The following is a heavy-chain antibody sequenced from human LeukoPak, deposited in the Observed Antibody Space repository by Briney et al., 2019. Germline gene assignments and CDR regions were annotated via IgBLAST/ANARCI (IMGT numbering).Heavy chain of an antibody. CDR1: GGSIYSTNYY. CDR2: IYYLGSP. CDR3: ARAFCVGECFVLHIFFDS. J-gene: IGHJ4*02. D-gene: IGHD2-21*01. V-gene: IGHV4-39*01. Sequence: SETLSLTCIVSGGSIYSTNYYWGWIRQPPGKGLEWIGTIYYLGSPYYNPSLKSRLTISMDTSKNQFSLNLRSMQASDTAVYYCARAFCVGECFVLHIFFDSWGQGTLVTVSS.